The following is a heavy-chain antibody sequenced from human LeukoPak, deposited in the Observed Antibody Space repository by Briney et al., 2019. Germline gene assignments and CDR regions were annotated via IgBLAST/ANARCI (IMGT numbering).Heavy chain of an antibody. CDR1: GGSISSGSYY. Sequence: SQTLSLTCTVSGGSISSGSYYWSWIRQPAGKGLEWIGRIYTSGSTNYNPSLKSRVTISVDTSKNQFSLKLSSVTAADTAVYYCADTRVPRDTWGQGTLVTVSS. CDR2: IYTSGST. J-gene: IGHJ5*02. V-gene: IGHV4-61*02. CDR3: ADTRVPRDT.